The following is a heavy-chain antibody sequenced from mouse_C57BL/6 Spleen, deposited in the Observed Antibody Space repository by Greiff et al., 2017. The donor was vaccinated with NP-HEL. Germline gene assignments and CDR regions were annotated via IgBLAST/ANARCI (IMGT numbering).Heavy chain of an antibody. V-gene: IGHV5-17*01. J-gene: IGHJ4*01. D-gene: IGHD2-9*01. Sequence: EVKLMESGGGLVKPGGSLKLSCAASGFTFSDYGMHWVRQAPEKGLEWVAYISSGSSTIYYADTVKGRFTISRDNAKNTLFLQMTSLRSEDTAMYYCARSLLWLRRRYYAMDYWGQGTSVTVSS. CDR2: ISSGSSTI. CDR3: ARSLLWLRRRYYAMDY. CDR1: GFTFSDYG.